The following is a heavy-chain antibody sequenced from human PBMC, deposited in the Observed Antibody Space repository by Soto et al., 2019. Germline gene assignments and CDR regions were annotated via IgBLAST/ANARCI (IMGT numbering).Heavy chain of an antibody. D-gene: IGHD5-18*01. CDR2: ISAYNGNT. CDR3: VVTAQTEHASDY. Sequence: ASVKVSCKASGYTFTSYGTSWVRQAPGQGLEWMGWISAYNGNTNYAQKLQGRVTMTTDTSTSTAYMELRSLRSDDTDVYYCVVTAQTEHASDYWGQGTLVTVS. V-gene: IGHV1-18*01. CDR1: GYTFTSYG. J-gene: IGHJ4*02.